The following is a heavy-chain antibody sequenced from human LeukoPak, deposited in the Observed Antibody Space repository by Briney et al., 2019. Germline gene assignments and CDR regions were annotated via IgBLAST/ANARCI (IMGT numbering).Heavy chain of an antibody. Sequence: GGSLRLSCAASGFTVSSNYMSWVRQAPGKGLEWVSVIYSGGSTYYADSVEGRFTISRDDSKNTLYLQMSSLRVADTAVYYCARVGSGDIYGYGDYWGQGTLVTVSS. J-gene: IGHJ4*02. CDR3: ARVGSGDIYGYGDY. V-gene: IGHV3-66*01. CDR1: GFTVSSNY. CDR2: IYSGGST. D-gene: IGHD5-18*01.